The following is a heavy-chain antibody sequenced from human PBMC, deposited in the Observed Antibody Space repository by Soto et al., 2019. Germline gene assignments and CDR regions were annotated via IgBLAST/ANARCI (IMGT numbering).Heavy chain of an antibody. J-gene: IGHJ4*02. CDR2: IDTSGNT. D-gene: IGHD2-21*02. V-gene: IGHV4-4*07. CDR1: GGSISTFY. CDR3: VRVFPSYCGGDCSCFDS. Sequence: SETLSLTCTVSGGSISTFYWNWIRRPAGKGLEWIGRIDTSGNTNYNPPLKSRVTMSVDTSKKQFSLRLTSVTAADTAVYYCVRVFPSYCGGDCSCFDSWGQGTLVTVSS.